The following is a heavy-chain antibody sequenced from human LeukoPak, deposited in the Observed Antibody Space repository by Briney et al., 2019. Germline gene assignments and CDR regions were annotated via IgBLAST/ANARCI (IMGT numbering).Heavy chain of an antibody. Sequence: SETLSLTCTVSGGSISSYYWRWIRQPAGKGLEWIGRIYTSGSTNYNPSLKSRVTMSVDTSKNQFSLKLSSVTAADTAVYYCARETMITFGGVIVTPPYFDYWGQGTLVTVSS. V-gene: IGHV4-4*07. CDR3: ARETMITFGGVIVTPPYFDY. J-gene: IGHJ4*02. CDR1: GGSISSYY. CDR2: IYTSGST. D-gene: IGHD3-16*02.